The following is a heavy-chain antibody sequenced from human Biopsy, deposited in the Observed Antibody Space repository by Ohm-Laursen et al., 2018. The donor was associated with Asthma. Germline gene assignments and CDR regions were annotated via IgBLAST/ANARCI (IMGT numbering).Heavy chain of an antibody. V-gene: IGHV1-18*01. CDR2: ISVYNGDT. CDR3: ARAVDYSHYYGIDV. J-gene: IGHJ6*02. CDR1: GYTFNSAG. Sequence: ASVKVSCKTSGYTFNSAGITWVRQAPGQGLEWTGWISVYNGDTKVAQKLQDRVTMITDTSTSTAYMELRSLRSDDTAVYFCARAVDYSHYYGIDVWGQGTTVTVS. D-gene: IGHD3-10*01.